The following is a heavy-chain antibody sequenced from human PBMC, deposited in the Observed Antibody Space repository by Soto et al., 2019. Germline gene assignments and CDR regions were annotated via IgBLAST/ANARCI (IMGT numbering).Heavy chain of an antibody. V-gene: IGHV4-34*01. CDR1: GQSFSGHS. D-gene: IGHD1-1*01. CDR3: ARGSGIVALPGELEDVNYDY. J-gene: IGHJ4*02. CDR2: INESGST. Sequence: QVQLQQWGAGLVKPSETLSLSCAVYGQSFSGHSWAWIRQPPGKGLEWLGEINESGSTYYNPSLKSRVTISTDTSKNQFSLKLRSVSAADTAAYFCARGSGIVALPGELEDVNYDYWGQGTLVNVSS.